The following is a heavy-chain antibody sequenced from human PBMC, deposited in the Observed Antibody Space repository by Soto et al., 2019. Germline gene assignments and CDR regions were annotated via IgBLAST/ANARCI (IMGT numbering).Heavy chain of an antibody. CDR3: ARELRPGYYGSGSYSSASLFDP. Sequence: GGSLRLSCAASGFTFSSYAMHWVRQAPGKGLEWVAVISYDGSNKYYADSVKGRFTISRDNSKNTLYLQMNSLRAEDTAVYYCARELRPGYYGSGSYSSASLFDPWGQGTLVTVSS. CDR2: ISYDGSNK. D-gene: IGHD3-10*01. CDR1: GFTFSSYA. V-gene: IGHV3-30-3*01. J-gene: IGHJ5*02.